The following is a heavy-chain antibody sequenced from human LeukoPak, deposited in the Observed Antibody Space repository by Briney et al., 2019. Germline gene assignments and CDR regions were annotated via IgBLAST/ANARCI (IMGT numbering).Heavy chain of an antibody. V-gene: IGHV4-59*01. CDR2: IYYTGNT. Sequence: SETLSLTCTVSAVSISGYYWTWLRQPPGKGLEWLGNIYYTGNTDYNRSLKSRVTISIDTSKNQFSLKLSSVTAADTALYYCARERVIATTYDAFDIWGQGTMVTVSS. CDR1: AVSISGYY. CDR3: ARERVIATTYDAFDI. J-gene: IGHJ3*02. D-gene: IGHD2-15*01.